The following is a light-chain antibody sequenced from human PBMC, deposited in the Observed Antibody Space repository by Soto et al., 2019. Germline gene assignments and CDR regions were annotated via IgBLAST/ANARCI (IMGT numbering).Light chain of an antibody. CDR2: GNN. CDR3: QSYDISLSAYV. Sequence: QSVLTQPPSVSGAPGQRVTISCTGSSSNIGAGHDVHWYQQFPGTAPQLLIFGNNNRPSGVPDRFSGSKSGSSASLAITGLQAEGEADFYCQSYDISLSAYVFGTGTKLTVL. CDR1: SSNIGAGHD. V-gene: IGLV1-40*01. J-gene: IGLJ1*01.